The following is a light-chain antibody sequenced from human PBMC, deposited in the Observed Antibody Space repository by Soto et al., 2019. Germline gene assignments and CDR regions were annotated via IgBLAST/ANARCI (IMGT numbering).Light chain of an antibody. CDR1: SSNIGSNT. CDR2: SNN. V-gene: IGLV1-44*01. Sequence: QSVLTQPPSASGTPGQRVTISCSGSSSNIGSNTVNWYQQLPGTAPKLLIYSNNQRPSGVPDRFSGSKSGTSASLAISGLQSEDEADYYCAAWDDSPNGREVFGGGTQLTVL. J-gene: IGLJ2*01. CDR3: AAWDDSPNGREV.